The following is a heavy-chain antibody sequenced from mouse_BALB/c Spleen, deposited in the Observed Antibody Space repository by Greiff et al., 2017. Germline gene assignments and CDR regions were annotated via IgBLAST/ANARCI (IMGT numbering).Heavy chain of an antibody. CDR3: ARDDYDYYAMDY. J-gene: IGHJ4*01. D-gene: IGHD2-4*01. CDR1: GYSITSGYY. CDR2: ISYDGSN. Sequence: EVQRVESGPGLVKPSQSLSLTCSVTGYSITSGYYWNWIRQFPGNKLEWMGYISYDGSNNYNPSLKNRISITRDTSKNQFFLKLNSVTTEDTATYYCARDDYDYYAMDYWGQGTSVTVSS. V-gene: IGHV3-6*02.